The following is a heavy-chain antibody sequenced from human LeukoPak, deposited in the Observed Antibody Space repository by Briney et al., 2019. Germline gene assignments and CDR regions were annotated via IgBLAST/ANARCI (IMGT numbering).Heavy chain of an antibody. J-gene: IGHJ4*02. CDR1: GFTLSGYW. V-gene: IGHV3-74*01. CDR3: ARYVVASACFDS. D-gene: IGHD2-21*01. Sequence: PGGSLRLSCAASGFTLSGYWMHWVRQPPGEGLVWASRMDSDGTVTIYADSVRGRFTISRDNARNTLYLQMSSLRAEDTAVYYCARYVVASACFDSWGQGTPVTVSS. CDR2: MDSDGTVT.